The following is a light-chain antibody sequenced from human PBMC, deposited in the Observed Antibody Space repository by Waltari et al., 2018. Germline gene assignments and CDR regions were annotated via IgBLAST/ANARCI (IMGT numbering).Light chain of an antibody. CDR3: QQYGSSPQDT. CDR1: QSVSSSY. V-gene: IGKV3-20*01. J-gene: IGKJ2*01. Sequence: EIVLTQSPGTLSLSPGDSAALSCRASQSVSSSYLAWYQQKPGQAPRLLIYGASSRATGIPDRFSGSGSGTDFTLTISRLEPEDFAVYYCQQYGSSPQDTFGQGTKLEIK. CDR2: GAS.